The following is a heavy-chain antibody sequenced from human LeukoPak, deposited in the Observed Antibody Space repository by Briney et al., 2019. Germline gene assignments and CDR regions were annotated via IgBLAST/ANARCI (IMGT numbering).Heavy chain of an antibody. D-gene: IGHD3-10*01. CDR3: ARVPGPMAPRDYYMDV. J-gene: IGHJ6*03. Sequence: PSETLSLTCAVYGGSFSGYYWSWIRQPPGKGLKWIGEINHSGSTNYNPSLKSRVTISVDTSKNQFSLKLSSVTAADTAVYYCARVPGPMAPRDYYMDVWGKGTTVTVSS. CDR2: INHSGST. V-gene: IGHV4-34*01. CDR1: GGSFSGYY.